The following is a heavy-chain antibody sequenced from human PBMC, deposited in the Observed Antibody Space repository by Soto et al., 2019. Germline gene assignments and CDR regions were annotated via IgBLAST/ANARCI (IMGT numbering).Heavy chain of an antibody. CDR2: ISTYNGNE. CDR1: GYGFTNYG. CDR3: VRLDGGVYEGDFDL. Sequence: QVQLVQSGAEVKKPGASLKVSCKASGYGFTNYGISWVRQAPGQGLEWMGWISTYNGNEEYAQTVQRRVSMTRDTYTSTVYMELRGLTTDDTAVQDCVRLDGGVYEGDFDLWGQGTLVTVSS. J-gene: IGHJ4*02. V-gene: IGHV1-18*01. D-gene: IGHD3-22*01.